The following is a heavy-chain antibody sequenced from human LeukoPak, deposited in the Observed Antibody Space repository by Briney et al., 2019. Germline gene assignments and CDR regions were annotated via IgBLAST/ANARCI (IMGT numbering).Heavy chain of an antibody. V-gene: IGHV1-8*01. Sequence: ASVKVSCKASGYTFTSYDINWVRQATGQGLEWMGRMNPNSGNTGYSKKFQGRVTMTRDTSISTAYMELSSLRSEDTAVYYCARGLVARFDPWGQGTLVTVSS. CDR2: MNPNSGNT. D-gene: IGHD5-12*01. CDR1: GYTFTSYD. CDR3: ARGLVARFDP. J-gene: IGHJ5*02.